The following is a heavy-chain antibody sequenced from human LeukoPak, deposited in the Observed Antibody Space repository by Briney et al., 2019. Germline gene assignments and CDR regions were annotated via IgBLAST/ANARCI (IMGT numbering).Heavy chain of an antibody. J-gene: IGHJ4*02. D-gene: IGHD4/OR15-4a*01. V-gene: IGHV3-7*03. CDR2: LNPDGSER. Sequence: GGSLRLSCAASGFTFSQHYMSWVRQAPGKGLEWVANLNPDGSERKYVDSVKGRFTISRDNAKNSLYLQMNSLRAEDTAVYYCARVRDYGRYWGQGTLVTVSS. CDR3: ARVRDYGRY. CDR1: GFTFSQHY.